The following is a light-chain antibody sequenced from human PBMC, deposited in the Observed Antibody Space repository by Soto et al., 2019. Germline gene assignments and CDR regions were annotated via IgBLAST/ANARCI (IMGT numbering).Light chain of an antibody. CDR1: QSVRNN. CDR3: QQRANWPGT. Sequence: EIVMTQSPATLSVSPGERATLSCRASQSVRNNLAWYQQKPGQAPRLLIYDASNRATGIPARFSGSGSGADFTLTISGLEPEDSAVYYCQQRANWPGTFGQGTKVEVK. J-gene: IGKJ1*01. V-gene: IGKV3-11*01. CDR2: DAS.